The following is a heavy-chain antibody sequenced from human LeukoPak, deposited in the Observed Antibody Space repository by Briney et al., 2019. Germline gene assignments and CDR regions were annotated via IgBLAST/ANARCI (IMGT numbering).Heavy chain of an antibody. J-gene: IGHJ4*02. Sequence: GESLKISCKGSGCSFTNYWIAWVRQMPGKGLEWMGIIYPGDSDARYSPSFQGQVTISADKSISTAYLQWSSLKASDTAMYYCARLGVTGTTLYYFDYWGQGTLVTVSS. CDR1: GCSFTNYW. D-gene: IGHD1-20*01. CDR2: IYPGDSDA. CDR3: ARLGVTGTTLYYFDY. V-gene: IGHV5-51*01.